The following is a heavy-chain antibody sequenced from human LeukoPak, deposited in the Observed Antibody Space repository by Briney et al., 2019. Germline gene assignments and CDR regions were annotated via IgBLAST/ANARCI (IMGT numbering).Heavy chain of an antibody. CDR2: ISSSGSTI. CDR1: GFTFSSYE. Sequence: GGSLRLSCAASGFTFSSYEMNWVRQAPGKGLEWFSYISSSGSTIYYADSVKGRFTISRDNAKNSLYLQMNSLRAEDTAVYYCARDQYSGIQLWSTADYYYGMDVWGQGTTVTVSS. J-gene: IGHJ6*02. D-gene: IGHD5-18*01. CDR3: ARDQYSGIQLWSTADYYYGMDV. V-gene: IGHV3-48*03.